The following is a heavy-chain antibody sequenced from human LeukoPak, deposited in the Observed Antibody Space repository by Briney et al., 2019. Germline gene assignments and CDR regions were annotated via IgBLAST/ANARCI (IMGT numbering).Heavy chain of an antibody. CDR1: GFSVSSDY. CDR2: VYSDGTT. V-gene: IGHV3-66*02. D-gene: IGHD1-7*01. Sequence: GGSLRLSCAASGFSVSSDYMSWVRQAPGKGLEWVSIVYSDGTTYYADSVKGRFSVSRDISKNTMNVQMNGLRPGDTAVYYCARVNYAGGFDYWGQGTLVPSPQ. CDR3: ARVNYAGGFDY. J-gene: IGHJ4*02.